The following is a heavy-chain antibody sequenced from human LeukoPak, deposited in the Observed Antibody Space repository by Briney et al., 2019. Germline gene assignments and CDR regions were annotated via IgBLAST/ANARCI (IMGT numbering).Heavy chain of an antibody. J-gene: IGHJ4*02. CDR1: GGSISSYY. CDR3: ARQSISGSSLSYFDY. CDR2: IYDSGST. V-gene: IGHV4-59*01. D-gene: IGHD3-22*01. Sequence: SETLSLTCTVSGGSISSYYWSWIRPPPGKGLEWIGNIYDSGSTHYNPSLKSRVSISVDTSKNQCSLKLSSVTAADTAVYYCARQSISGSSLSYFDYWGQGTLVNVSS.